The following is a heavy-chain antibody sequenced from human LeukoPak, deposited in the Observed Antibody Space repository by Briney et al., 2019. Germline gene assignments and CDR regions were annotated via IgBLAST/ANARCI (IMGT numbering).Heavy chain of an antibody. CDR3: AKDLKPDGVGDVDY. CDR2: IYGSGGGI. V-gene: IGHV3-23*01. CDR1: GFTFSNYG. D-gene: IGHD1-14*01. Sequence: PGRSLRLSCAASGFTFSNYGVHWVRQAPGKGLEWVSSIYGSGGGISYADSVKGRFTISRDNSKNTVFLQMDSLRAEDTALYYCAKDLKPDGVGDVDYWGQGTLVTVSS. J-gene: IGHJ4*02.